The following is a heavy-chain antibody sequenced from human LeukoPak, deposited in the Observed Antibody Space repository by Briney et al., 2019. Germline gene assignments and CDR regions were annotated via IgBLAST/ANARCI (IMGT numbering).Heavy chain of an antibody. Sequence: SQTLSLTCAISGDSVSSNSAAWNRIRQSPSRGLEWLGRTCYRSKWYNDYAVSVKSRITIKPDTSKNQFCLQLNSVTPEDTAVYYCARGDYDFWSGYYWFDYWGQGTLVTVPS. J-gene: IGHJ4*02. CDR1: GDSVSSNSAA. D-gene: IGHD3-3*01. V-gene: IGHV6-1*01. CDR2: TCYRSKWYN. CDR3: ARGDYDFWSGYYWFDY.